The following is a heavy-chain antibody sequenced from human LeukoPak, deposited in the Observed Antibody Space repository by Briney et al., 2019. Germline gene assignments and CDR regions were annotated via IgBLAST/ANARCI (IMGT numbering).Heavy chain of an antibody. CDR1: GYTFTGYY. V-gene: IGHV1-2*06. D-gene: IGHD6-13*01. CDR3: ARTGIAAAGTPQGIYYYYMDV. CDR2: INPNSGGT. J-gene: IGHJ6*03. Sequence: GASVKVSCKASGYTFTGYYMHWVRQAPGQGLEWMGRINPNSGGTNYAQKFQGRVTMTRDTSISTAYMELSRLRSDDTAVYYCARTGIAAAGTPQGIYYYYMDVWGKGTTVTVSS.